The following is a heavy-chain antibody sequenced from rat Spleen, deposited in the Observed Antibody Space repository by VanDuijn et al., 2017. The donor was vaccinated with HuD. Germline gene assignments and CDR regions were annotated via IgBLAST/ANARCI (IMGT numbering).Heavy chain of an antibody. Sequence: EVQLVESGGGLVQPGRSLRLSCAASGFTFSDYYMAWVRQAPTKGLEWVANISYDGRSSYYRDSVKGRFTISRDDAKSTLYLQMDSLRSEDTATYYCTRALYNSGYADYWGQGVMVTVSS. CDR1: GFTFSDYY. V-gene: IGHV5-7*01. J-gene: IGHJ2*01. D-gene: IGHD4-3*01. CDR2: ISYDGRSS. CDR3: TRALYNSGYADY.